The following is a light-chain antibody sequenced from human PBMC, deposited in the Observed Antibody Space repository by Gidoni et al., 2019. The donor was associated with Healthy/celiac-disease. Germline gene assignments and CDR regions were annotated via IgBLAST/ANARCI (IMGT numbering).Light chain of an antibody. CDR3: QQYNNWPPWT. CDR1: QSVSSN. Sequence: EIVMTQSPATLSVSPGERATLSFRASQSVSSNLAWYQQKPGQAPRLLIYGASTRATGIPARLSGSGSGTEFTLTISSLQSEDFAVYYCQQYNNWPPWTFGQGTKVEIK. J-gene: IGKJ1*01. V-gene: IGKV3-15*01. CDR2: GAS.